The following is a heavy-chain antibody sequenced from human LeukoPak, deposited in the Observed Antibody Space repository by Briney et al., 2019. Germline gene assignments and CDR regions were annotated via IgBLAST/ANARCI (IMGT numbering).Heavy chain of an antibody. V-gene: IGHV4-59*01. D-gene: IGHD2-2*01. Sequence: PSETLCLTCTVSGGSISSYYWSWIRQPPGKGLEWIGYIYYSGSTNYNPSLKSRVTISVDTSKNQFSLKLSSVTAADTAVYYCARDAYCSSTSCYPSNWGQGTLVTVSS. CDR2: IYYSGST. J-gene: IGHJ4*02. CDR1: GGSISSYY. CDR3: ARDAYCSSTSCYPSN.